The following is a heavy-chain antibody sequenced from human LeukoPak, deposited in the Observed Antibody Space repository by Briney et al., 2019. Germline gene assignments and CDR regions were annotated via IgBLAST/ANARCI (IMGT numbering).Heavy chain of an antibody. Sequence: SETRSLTCTVSGGSISSYYWSWIRQPPGKGLEWIGYIYYSGSTNYNPSLKSRVTISVDTSKNQFSLKLSSVTAADTAVYYCARQGPGTVFDYWGQGTLVTVSS. D-gene: IGHD1-1*01. CDR2: IYYSGST. V-gene: IGHV4-59*08. CDR3: ARQGPGTVFDY. CDR1: GGSISSYY. J-gene: IGHJ4*02.